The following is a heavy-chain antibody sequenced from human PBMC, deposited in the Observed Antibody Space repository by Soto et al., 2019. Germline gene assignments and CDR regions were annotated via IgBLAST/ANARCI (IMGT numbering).Heavy chain of an antibody. V-gene: IGHV3-23*01. CDR3: AKGSVRGVIITEPDEEPPFDY. CDR2: ISGSGGST. D-gene: IGHD3-10*01. CDR1: GFTFSSYA. J-gene: IGHJ4*02. Sequence: GGSLRLSCAASGFTFSSYAMSWVRQAPGKGLEWVSAISGSGGSTYYADSVKGRFTISRDNSKNTLYLQMNSLRAEDTAVYYCAKGSVRGVIITEPDEEPPFDYWGQGTLVTVSS.